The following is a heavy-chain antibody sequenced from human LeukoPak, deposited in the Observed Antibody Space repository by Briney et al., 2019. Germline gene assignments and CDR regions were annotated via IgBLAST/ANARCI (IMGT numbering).Heavy chain of an antibody. Sequence: GGSLRLSCAASGFTFSDYYMTWVRQAPGKGLEWVSYISRSSNKVYYADSVKGRLTVSRDNANNSLYVQMTNLRAEDTAVYYCARRAMGATSFVYWGQGDLVSVSP. CDR1: GFTFSDYY. CDR2: ISRSSNKV. CDR3: ARRAMGATSFVY. J-gene: IGHJ4*02. V-gene: IGHV3-11*04. D-gene: IGHD1-26*01.